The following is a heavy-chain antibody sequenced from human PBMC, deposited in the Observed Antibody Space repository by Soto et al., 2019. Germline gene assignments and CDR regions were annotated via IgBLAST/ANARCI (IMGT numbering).Heavy chain of an antibody. CDR2: INAGNGNT. V-gene: IGHV1-3*01. CDR3: ARDLEGYYYCSGSYRSYYGMDV. D-gene: IGHD3-10*01. CDR1: GYTFTSYA. J-gene: IGHJ6*02. Sequence: ASVKVSCKASGYTFTSYAMHWVRQAPGQRLEWMGWINAGNGNTKYSQKFQGRVTITRDESTSTAYMELSSLRSEDTAVYYCARDLEGYYYCSGSYRSYYGMDVWGQGTTVTVSS.